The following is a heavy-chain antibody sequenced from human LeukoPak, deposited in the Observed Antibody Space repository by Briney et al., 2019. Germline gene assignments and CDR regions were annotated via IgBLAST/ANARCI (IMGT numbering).Heavy chain of an antibody. CDR3: ARARGEYTSSAHDS. J-gene: IGHJ5*01. D-gene: IGHD6-6*01. Sequence: SVKVSCKASGGTFSSYAISWVRQAPGQGLEWMGGIIPIFGTANYAQKFQGRVTITADESTSTAYMELRSLRSDDTAVYYCARARGEYTSSAHDSWGQGTLVTVSS. CDR1: GGTFSSYA. V-gene: IGHV1-69*13. CDR2: IIPIFGTA.